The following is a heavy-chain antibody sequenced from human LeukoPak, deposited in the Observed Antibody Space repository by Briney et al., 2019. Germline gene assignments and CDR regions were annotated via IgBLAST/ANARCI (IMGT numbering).Heavy chain of an antibody. CDR1: GHTFTSYY. D-gene: IGHD3-22*01. J-gene: IGHJ4*02. V-gene: IGHV1-46*01. Sequence: GASVKVSCKASGHTFTSYYMHWVRQAPGQGLEWMGLINPSGGSTSYVQRFQGRVTMTRDTSTSTVYMELSSLRSEDTAVYYCARYSYPTRGIVVVPALDYWGQGTLVTVSS. CDR3: ARYSYPTRGIVVVPALDY. CDR2: INPSGGST.